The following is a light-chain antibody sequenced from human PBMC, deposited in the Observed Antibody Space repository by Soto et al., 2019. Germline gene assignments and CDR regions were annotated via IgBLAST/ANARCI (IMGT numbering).Light chain of an antibody. J-gene: IGLJ2*01. V-gene: IGLV3-21*02. CDR3: QVWDSRSDHVV. CDR1: NIGSKS. Sequence: SYELTQPPSVSVAPGQTARITCGGNNIGSKSEHWYQQKPGQAPVLVVYDDSDRPSGSPERFSGSNSGNTATLTISRVEAGDEADYYFQVWDSRSDHVVFGGGTKLTVL. CDR2: DDS.